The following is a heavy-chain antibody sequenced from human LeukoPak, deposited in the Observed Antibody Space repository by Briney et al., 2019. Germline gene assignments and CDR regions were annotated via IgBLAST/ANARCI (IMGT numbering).Heavy chain of an antibody. J-gene: IGHJ4*02. D-gene: IGHD3-3*01. CDR1: GGSISSYY. Sequence: SETLSLTCTVSGGSISSYYWSWIRQPPGKGLEWIGYIYYSGSINYNPSLKSRVTISVDTSKNQFSLKLSSVTAADTAVYYCARGLNDSWTGENYWGQGTLVTVSS. CDR3: ARGLNDSWTGENY. V-gene: IGHV4-59*12. CDR2: IYYSGSI.